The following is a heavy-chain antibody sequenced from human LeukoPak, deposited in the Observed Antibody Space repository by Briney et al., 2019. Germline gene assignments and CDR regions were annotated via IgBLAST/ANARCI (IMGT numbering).Heavy chain of an antibody. V-gene: IGHV4-59*08. CDR2: IYYSGST. Sequence: SETPSLTCRVPGGSISNYYWSWIRQPPGKGLEWIGYIYYSGSTYYNPSLKSRVTISLDTSKNQFSLKLSSVTAADTAVYFCARLVRGVFGRVAWFHFWGQGTLVTVSS. D-gene: IGHD3-10*01. CDR1: GGSISNYY. J-gene: IGHJ5*01. CDR3: ARLVRGVFGRVAWFHF.